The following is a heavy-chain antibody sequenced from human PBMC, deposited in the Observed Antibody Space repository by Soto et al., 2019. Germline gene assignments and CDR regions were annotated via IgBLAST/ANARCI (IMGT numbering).Heavy chain of an antibody. CDR2: INWNGGIT. CDR3: ARGRGALTVVSNWFDP. D-gene: IGHD2-15*01. Sequence: GGSLRLSCEGFGFNFEDYAMHWIRQAPGKGLEWVSGINWNGGITGYADSVEGRFTVSRDNANNSLHLEMSSLKTEDTALYYCARGRGALTVVSNWFDPWGQGTLVTVSS. V-gene: IGHV3-9*01. CDR1: GFNFEDYA. J-gene: IGHJ5*02.